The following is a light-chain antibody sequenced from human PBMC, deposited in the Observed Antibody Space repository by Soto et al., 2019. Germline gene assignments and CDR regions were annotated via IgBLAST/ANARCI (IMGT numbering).Light chain of an antibody. CDR1: QNIYSN. J-gene: IGKJ1*01. CDR2: RAS. Sequence: IALTQSPATVSVSPGDRVTLSCWASQNIYSNLGWYQQRPGHAPRLIIYRASARPTGIPARFSGSGSGTEFTLTISSLQSEDFATYYCQQYHNLCSFGRGTKVEIK. V-gene: IGKV3-15*01. CDR3: QQYHNLCS.